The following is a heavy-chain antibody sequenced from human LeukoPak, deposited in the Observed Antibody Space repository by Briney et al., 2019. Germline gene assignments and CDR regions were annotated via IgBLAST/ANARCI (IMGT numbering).Heavy chain of an antibody. CDR2: INPNSGGT. Sequence: GASVKVSCKASGYTFTGYYMHWVRQAPGQGLEWMGWINPNSGGTNYAQKFQGRVTMTRDTSISTAYMELSRLRSDDTAVYYCARDSSSWYGQGNWFDPWGQGTLVTVSS. D-gene: IGHD6-13*01. CDR1: GYTFTGYY. J-gene: IGHJ5*02. CDR3: ARDSSSWYGQGNWFDP. V-gene: IGHV1-2*02.